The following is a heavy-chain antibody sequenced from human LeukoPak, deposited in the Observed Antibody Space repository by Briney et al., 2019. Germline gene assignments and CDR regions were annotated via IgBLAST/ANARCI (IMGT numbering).Heavy chain of an antibody. CDR1: GFTFSNAW. J-gene: IGHJ4*02. CDR2: IKSKTDGGTT. Sequence: PGGSLRLSCAASGFTFSNAWMSWVRQAPGKGLEWVGRIKSKTDGGTTDYAAPVKGRFTISRDDSKNTLYLQMNSLKTEDTAVYYCTTGLNPDVYYDFWSGYYDDYWGQGTLVTVSS. D-gene: IGHD3-3*01. CDR3: TTGLNPDVYYDFWSGYYDDY. V-gene: IGHV3-15*01.